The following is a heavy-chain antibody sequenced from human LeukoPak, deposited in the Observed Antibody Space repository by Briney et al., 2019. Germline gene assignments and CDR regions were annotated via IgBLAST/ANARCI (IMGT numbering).Heavy chain of an antibody. CDR2: ISGSGRTI. J-gene: IGHJ4*02. D-gene: IGHD3-16*02. V-gene: IGHV3-48*03. CDR1: GFTFSSYE. CDR3: ARLYWGSYRFLDY. Sequence: PGGSLRLSCAASGFTFSSYEMNWVRQAPGKGLEWVSYISGSGRTISYADSVKGRFTIPRDNAKNSLYLQMNSLRAEDTAVYYCARLYWGSYRFLDYWGQGTLVTVSS.